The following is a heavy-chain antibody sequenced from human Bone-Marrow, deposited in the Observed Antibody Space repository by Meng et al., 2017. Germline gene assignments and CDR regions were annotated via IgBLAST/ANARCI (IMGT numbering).Heavy chain of an antibody. V-gene: IGHV3-23*01. CDR3: AKVRWELPLFD. CDR2: ISGSGGST. Sequence: GESLKISCAASGFTFSSYAMSWVRQAPGKGLEWVSAISGSGGSTYYADSVKGRFTISRDNSKNTLYLQMNSLRAEDTAVYYCAKVRWELPLFDWGQGTLVTVSS. CDR1: GFTFSSYA. D-gene: IGHD1-26*01. J-gene: IGHJ4*02.